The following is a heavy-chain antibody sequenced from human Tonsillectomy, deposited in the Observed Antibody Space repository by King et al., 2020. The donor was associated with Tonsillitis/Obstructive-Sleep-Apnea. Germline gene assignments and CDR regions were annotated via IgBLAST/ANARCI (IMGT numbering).Heavy chain of an antibody. J-gene: IGHJ4*02. V-gene: IGHV3-9*01. CDR1: GFTFDDYA. CDR2: INWNSGVM. Sequence: VQLVESGGGLVQPGRSLRLSCATSGFTFDDYAMHWVRQAPGKGLEWVSGINWNSGVMGYADSVKGRFTISRDNAKNSLYLQMNSLRAEDTALYYCAKGGFLEWLLDYWGQGTLVTVSS. CDR3: AKGGFLEWLLDY. D-gene: IGHD3-3*01.